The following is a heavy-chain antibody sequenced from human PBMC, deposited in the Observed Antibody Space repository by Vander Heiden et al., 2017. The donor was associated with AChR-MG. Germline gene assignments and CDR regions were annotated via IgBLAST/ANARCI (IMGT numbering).Heavy chain of an antibody. CDR2: IWYDGSNK. Sequence: QVQLVESGGGVVQPGRSLRLSCAASGFTLSSYGLHWVRQAPGKGLEWVAVIWYDGSNKYYADSVKGRFTISRDNSKNTLYLQMNSLRAEDTAVYYCARDCGVLLWFGEFNNWFDPWGQGTLVTVSS. CDR3: ARDCGVLLWFGEFNNWFDP. CDR1: GFTLSSYG. V-gene: IGHV3-33*01. D-gene: IGHD3-10*01. J-gene: IGHJ5*02.